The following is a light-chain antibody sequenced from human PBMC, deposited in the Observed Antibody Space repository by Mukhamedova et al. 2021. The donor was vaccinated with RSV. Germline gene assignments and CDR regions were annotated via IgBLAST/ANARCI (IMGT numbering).Light chain of an antibody. CDR2: TAS. J-gene: IGKJ1*01. Sequence: WYQRRVHGKAPKLLITTASSLQSGVPSTFSGSGYGTDFTLSIRGLQPEDSAIYYCQQTSSAPWTFGQGTKVEIE. V-gene: IGKV1-39*01. CDR3: QQTSSAPWT.